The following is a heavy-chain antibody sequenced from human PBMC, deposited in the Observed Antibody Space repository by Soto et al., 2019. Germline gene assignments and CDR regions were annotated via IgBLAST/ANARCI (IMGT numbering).Heavy chain of an antibody. Sequence: QVQLVESGGGVVQPGRSLRLSCAASGSIFRGYGMHWVRQAPGKGLEWVAVIRYDGSNINYADSVMGRFTISRDNSKNTLYLEMNSLRAEDTAVYYCARDGFGGTTFRGYLDYWGQGNLVTVSS. D-gene: IGHD2-15*01. CDR2: IRYDGSNI. J-gene: IGHJ4*02. CDR1: GSIFRGYG. CDR3: ARDGFGGTTFRGYLDY. V-gene: IGHV3-33*01.